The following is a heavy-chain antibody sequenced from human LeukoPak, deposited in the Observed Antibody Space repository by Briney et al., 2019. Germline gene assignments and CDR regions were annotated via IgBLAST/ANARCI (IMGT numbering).Heavy chain of an antibody. CDR3: AKSRIAAAGCFDY. V-gene: IGHV3-23*01. D-gene: IGHD6-13*01. CDR2: ISGSGDST. J-gene: IGHJ4*02. Sequence: GGSLRLSCAASGFTFSNYAMSWVRQAPGKGLEWVSAISGSGDSTYYADSVKGRFTISRDNSKNTLYLQMNSLRAEDTAVYSCAKSRIAAAGCFDYWGQGTLVTVSS. CDR1: GFTFSNYA.